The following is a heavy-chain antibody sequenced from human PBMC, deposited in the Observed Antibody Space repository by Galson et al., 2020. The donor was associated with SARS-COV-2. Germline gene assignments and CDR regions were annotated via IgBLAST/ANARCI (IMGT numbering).Heavy chain of an antibody. V-gene: IGHV1-18*01. CDR3: ARERGYMVRGGRGWFDP. Sequence: ASVKVSCKASGYTFTSYGISWVRQAPGQGLEWMGWISAYNGNTNYAQKLQGRVTMTTDTSTSTAYMELRSLRSDDTAVYYCARERGYMVRGGRGWFDPWGQGTLVTVSS. CDR2: ISAYNGNT. D-gene: IGHD3-10*01. J-gene: IGHJ5*02. CDR1: GYTFTSYG.